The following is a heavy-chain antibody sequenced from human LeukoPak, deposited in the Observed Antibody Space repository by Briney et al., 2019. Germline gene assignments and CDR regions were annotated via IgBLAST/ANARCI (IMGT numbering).Heavy chain of an antibody. CDR2: ISAYNGNT. Sequence: GASVKVSCKASGYTFTSYGISWVRQAPGQGLEWMGWISAYNGNTNYAQKLQGRVTMTTDTSTSTAYMELRSLRSDDTAVYYCARAGGILWFGELLSRHFDYWGQGTLVTVSS. V-gene: IGHV1-18*01. J-gene: IGHJ4*02. CDR1: GYTFTSYG. D-gene: IGHD3-10*01. CDR3: ARAGGILWFGELLSRHFDY.